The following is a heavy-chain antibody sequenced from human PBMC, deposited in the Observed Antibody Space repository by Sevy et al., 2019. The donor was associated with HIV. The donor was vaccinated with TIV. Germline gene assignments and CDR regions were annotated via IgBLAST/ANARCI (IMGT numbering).Heavy chain of an antibody. J-gene: IGHJ6*02. Sequence: GGSLRLSCAASGFPFSNYAMSWIRQAPGKGLGWVSTLIGGGSRTYYADSVTGRFTISRDNSKNTLYLQMNSLRADDTAIYYCAKRRVQSGLSGGGANYGWDVCGHRTTVTVSS. CDR1: GFPFSNYA. V-gene: IGHV3-23*01. CDR2: LIGGGSRT. D-gene: IGHD2-15*01. CDR3: AKRRVQSGLSGGGANYGWDV.